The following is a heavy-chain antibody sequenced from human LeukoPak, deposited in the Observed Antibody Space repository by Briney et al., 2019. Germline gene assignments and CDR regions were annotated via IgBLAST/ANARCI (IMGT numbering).Heavy chain of an antibody. J-gene: IGHJ6*03. CDR3: ARDRLEWLLLRREVPDYMDV. CDR2: INHSGST. D-gene: IGHD3-3*01. V-gene: IGHV4-34*01. Sequence: SETLSLTCAVYAGSFSGYYSRWIRQPPGKGLEWIGEINHSGSTNYNPSLKSRVNISVDTSKNQFSLKLSYVNAADTAVYYCARDRLEWLLLRREVPDYMDVWGKGTTVSVS. CDR1: AGSFSGYY.